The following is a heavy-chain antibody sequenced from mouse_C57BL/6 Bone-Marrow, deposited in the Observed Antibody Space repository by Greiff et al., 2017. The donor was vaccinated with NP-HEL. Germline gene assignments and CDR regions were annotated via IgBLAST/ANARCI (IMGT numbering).Heavy chain of an antibody. V-gene: IGHV1-64*01. CDR2: IHPNSGST. J-gene: IGHJ2*01. Sequence: QVQLQQPGAELVKPGASVKLSCKASGYTFTSYWMHWVKQRPGQGLEWIGMIHPNSGSTNYNEKFKSKATLTVDKSSSTAYMQLSSLTSEDSAVYYCARPPYYGSTLDYWGQGTTLTVSS. CDR1: GYTFTSYW. CDR3: ARPPYYGSTLDY. D-gene: IGHD1-1*01.